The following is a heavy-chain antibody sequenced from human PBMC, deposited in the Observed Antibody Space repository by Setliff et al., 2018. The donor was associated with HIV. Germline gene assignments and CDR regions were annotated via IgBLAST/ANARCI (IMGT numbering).Heavy chain of an antibody. CDR2: IHYNEKT. D-gene: IGHD4-17*01. Sequence: SETLSLTCTVSGGSASNSRHYWAWIRQPPGKGLEYIGSIHYNEKTYYNPSLKGRVTISLDTSNNQFSLNLNSVTAADTAVYYCARGGPTVAFGLDVWGQGTTVTVSS. CDR3: ARGGPTVAFGLDV. CDR1: GGSASNSRHY. J-gene: IGHJ6*02. V-gene: IGHV4-39*07.